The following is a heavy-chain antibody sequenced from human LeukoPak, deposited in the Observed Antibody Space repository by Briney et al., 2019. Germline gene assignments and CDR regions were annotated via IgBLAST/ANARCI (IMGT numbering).Heavy chain of an antibody. CDR1: GYTFTSSG. D-gene: IGHD3-22*01. V-gene: IGHV1-18*01. CDR2: ISGYNGNT. CDR3: AREGYYDSSGYSQVQYYYYGMDV. J-gene: IGHJ6*02. Sequence: ASVKVSCKASGYTFTSSGISWVRQAPGQGLEWIGWISGYNGNTNYAQKVQGRVTMTTDTSTRTAYMELRSLRSDDTAVYYCAREGYYDSSGYSQVQYYYYGMDVWAQGTTVTVSS.